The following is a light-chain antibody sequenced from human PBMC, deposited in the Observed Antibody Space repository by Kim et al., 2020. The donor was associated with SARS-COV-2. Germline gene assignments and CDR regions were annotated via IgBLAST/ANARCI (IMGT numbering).Light chain of an antibody. CDR2: RNN. CDR1: NNNVGYEG. Sequence: LTQPPSVSKGLRQTATLTCTGNNNNVGYEGASWLQQHQGHPPRLLSYRNNNRPSGISERFSASRSGNTASLTITGLQPDDETYYFCVAWDRSLSTVIFGGGTQLTVL. J-gene: IGLJ2*01. V-gene: IGLV10-54*01. CDR3: VAWDRSLSTVI.